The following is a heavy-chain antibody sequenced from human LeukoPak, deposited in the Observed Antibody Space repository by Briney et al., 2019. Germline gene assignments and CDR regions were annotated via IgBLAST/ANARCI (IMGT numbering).Heavy chain of an antibody. J-gene: IGHJ4*01. CDR3: ARDRQGDYYGAGAYSYYFDY. D-gene: IGHD3-10*01. CDR1: GASISRYH. V-gene: IGHV4-4*07. Sequence: SETLSPTCTVSGASISRYHWSWVRQAAGKGLEWIGRIYTSGITNYNPSLNSRVTISVDKPKNLFSLRLSSMTAADTAVYYCARDRQGDYYGAGAYSYYFDYWGHGTLVTVSS. CDR2: IYTSGIT.